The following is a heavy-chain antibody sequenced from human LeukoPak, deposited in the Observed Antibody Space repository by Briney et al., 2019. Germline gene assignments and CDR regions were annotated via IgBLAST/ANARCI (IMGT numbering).Heavy chain of an antibody. D-gene: IGHD2-21*01. CDR1: GFTFSSYE. V-gene: IGHV3-48*03. J-gene: IGHJ4*02. CDR3: ARIAGRPRDY. Sequence: GGSLRLSCAAYGFTFSSYEMNWVRQAPGKGLEWVSYISSSGSTIYYADSVKGRFTISRDNAKNSLYLQMNSLRAEDTAVYYCARIAGRPRDYWGQGALVTVSS. CDR2: ISSSGSTI.